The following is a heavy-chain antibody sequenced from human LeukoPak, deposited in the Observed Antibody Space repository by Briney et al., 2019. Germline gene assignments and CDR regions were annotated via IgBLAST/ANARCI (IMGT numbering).Heavy chain of an antibody. CDR1: GFTFSSYE. V-gene: IGHV3-30*02. CDR2: IRYDGSNK. Sequence: GGSLRLSCAASGFTFSSYEMNWVRQAPGKGLEWVAFIRYDGSNKYYADSVKGRFTISRDNSKNTLYLQMNSLRAEDTAVYYCANGIVGANFDYWGQGTLVTVSS. CDR3: ANGIVGANFDY. J-gene: IGHJ4*02. D-gene: IGHD1-26*01.